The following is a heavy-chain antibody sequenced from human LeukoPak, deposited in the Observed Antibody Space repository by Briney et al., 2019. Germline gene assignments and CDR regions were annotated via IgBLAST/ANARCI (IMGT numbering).Heavy chain of an antibody. V-gene: IGHV3-33*06. D-gene: IGHD2-15*01. CDR2: IWYAGSNK. Sequence: PGRSLRLSCAASGFTFSSYGMHWIRQAPGKGLEWVAVIWYAGSNKYYADSVKGRFTISRDNSKNTLYLQMNSLRAEDTAVYYCANDGGTISYWGQGTLVTVSS. J-gene: IGHJ4*02. CDR3: ANDGGTISY. CDR1: GFTFSSYG.